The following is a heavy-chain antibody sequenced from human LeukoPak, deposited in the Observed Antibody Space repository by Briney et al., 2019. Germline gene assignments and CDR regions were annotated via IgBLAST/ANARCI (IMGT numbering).Heavy chain of an antibody. D-gene: IGHD6-13*01. J-gene: IGHJ5*02. CDR3: AKGEAAAGTSSWFDP. V-gene: IGHV3-23*01. Sequence: PGGSLRLSCAASGFTFSSYAMSWVRQAPGKGLEWVSAISGSGGSTYSADSVKGRFTISRDNSKNTLYLQMNSLRAEDTAVYYCAKGEAAAGTSSWFDPWGQGTLVTVSS. CDR1: GFTFSSYA. CDR2: ISGSGGST.